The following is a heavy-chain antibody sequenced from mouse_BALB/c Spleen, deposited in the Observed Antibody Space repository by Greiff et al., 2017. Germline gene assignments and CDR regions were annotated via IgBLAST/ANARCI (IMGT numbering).Heavy chain of an antibody. J-gene: IGHJ4*01. V-gene: IGHV1-55*01. Sequence: QVQLQQPGAELVKPGTSVKLSCKASGYNFTSYWINWVKLRPGQGLEWIGDIYPGSGSTNYNEKFKSKATLTVDTSSSTAYMQLSSLASEDSALYYCARSYGNYGAMDYWGQGTSVTVSS. D-gene: IGHD2-1*01. CDR2: IYPGSGST. CDR1: GYNFTSYW. CDR3: ARSYGNYGAMDY.